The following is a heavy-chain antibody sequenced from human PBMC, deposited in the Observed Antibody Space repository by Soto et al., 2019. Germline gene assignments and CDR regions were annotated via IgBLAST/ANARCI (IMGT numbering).Heavy chain of an antibody. CDR1: GYTFTSYG. CDR2: ISAYNGTT. D-gene: IGHD2-2*01. Sequence: GAAVKVSCKSSGYTFTSYGISWVRQAPGQGREWMGWISAYNGTTNYAQKLQGRVTMTTDPSTSTAYMELRSLRSDDTAVYYCVLTGYCSSTSCRNLYGMDVWGQGTTVTVSS. J-gene: IGHJ6*02. CDR3: VLTGYCSSTSCRNLYGMDV. V-gene: IGHV1-18*01.